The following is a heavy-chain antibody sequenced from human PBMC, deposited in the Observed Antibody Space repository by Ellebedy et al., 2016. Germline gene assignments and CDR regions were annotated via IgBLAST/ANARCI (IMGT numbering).Heavy chain of an antibody. J-gene: IGHJ4*02. Sequence: GGSLRLXXAASGFSFNDYYMTWIRQAPGKGLEWVSHISPSSSYTNYAYSVKGRFTISRDNAKNSLFLQMNNLGADDTAVYYCARGGAVTGTNPFDYWGQGTLVTVSS. V-gene: IGHV3-11*06. CDR1: GFSFNDYY. D-gene: IGHD6-19*01. CDR2: ISPSSSYT. CDR3: ARGGAVTGTNPFDY.